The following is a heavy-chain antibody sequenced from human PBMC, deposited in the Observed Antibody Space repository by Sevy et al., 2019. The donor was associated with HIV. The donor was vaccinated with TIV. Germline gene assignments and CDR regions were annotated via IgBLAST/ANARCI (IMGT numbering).Heavy chain of an antibody. Sequence: GGSLRLSCAASGFTFSNAWMSWVRQAPGKGLEWVGRIKSKTDGGITDYAAPVKGRFTISRDDSKNTLYLQMNSLKTEDTAVYYCTTALLRLPFGYWGQGTLVTVSS. V-gene: IGHV3-15*01. CDR1: GFTFSNAW. CDR3: TTALLRLPFGY. D-gene: IGHD4-17*01. CDR2: IKSKTDGGIT. J-gene: IGHJ4*02.